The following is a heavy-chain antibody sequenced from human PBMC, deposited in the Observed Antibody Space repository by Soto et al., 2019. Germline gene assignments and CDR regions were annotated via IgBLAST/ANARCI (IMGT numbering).Heavy chain of an antibody. D-gene: IGHD3-10*01. Sequence: QVQLVESGGGVVQPGRSLRLSCAASGFTFSSYGMHWVRQAPGKGLEWVAVIWYDGSNKYYADSVKGRFTISRDNSKNTLYLQMNSLRAEDTAVYYCARARGWFDPWCQGTLVTVSS. J-gene: IGHJ5*02. CDR1: GFTFSSYG. CDR3: ARARGWFDP. CDR2: IWYDGSNK. V-gene: IGHV3-33*01.